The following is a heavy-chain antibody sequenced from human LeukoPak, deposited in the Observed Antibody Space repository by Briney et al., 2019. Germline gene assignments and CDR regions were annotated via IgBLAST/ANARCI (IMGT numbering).Heavy chain of an antibody. J-gene: IGHJ4*02. CDR2: ISYDGSNK. Sequence: GGSLRLSCAASGFTFSSYAMHWVRQAPGKGLEWVAVISYDGSNKYYADSVKGRFTISRDNSKNTLYLQMNSLRAEDTAVYYCAKDITIFGVVQIFDYWGQGTLVTVSS. CDR3: AKDITIFGVVQIFDY. V-gene: IGHV3-30-3*01. D-gene: IGHD3-3*01. CDR1: GFTFSSYA.